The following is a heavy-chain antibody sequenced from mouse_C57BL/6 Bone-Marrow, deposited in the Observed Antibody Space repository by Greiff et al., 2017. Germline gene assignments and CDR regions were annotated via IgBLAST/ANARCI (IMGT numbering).Heavy chain of an antibody. CDR3: ARRWDYAMDY. V-gene: IGHV1-59*01. CDR2: IDPSDSYT. D-gene: IGHD1-1*02. Sequence: QVQLKQPGAELVRPGTSVKLSCKASGYTFTSYWMHWVKQRPGQGLEWIGVIDPSDSYTNYNQKFKGKATLTVDTSSSTAYMQLSSLTSEDSAVYYCARRWDYAMDYWGQGTSVTVSS. CDR1: GYTFTSYW. J-gene: IGHJ4*01.